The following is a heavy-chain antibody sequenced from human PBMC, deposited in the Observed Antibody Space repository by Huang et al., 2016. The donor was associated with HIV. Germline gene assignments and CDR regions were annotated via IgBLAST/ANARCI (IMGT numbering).Heavy chain of an antibody. D-gene: IGHD3-10*01. CDR2: VRANSGDI. CDR1: GFTFTNYG. J-gene: IGHJ4*02. CDR3: VRESLYFGDFLFDH. Sequence: QVQLVQSGAEVKRPGASLKVSCKTSGFTFTNYGFSWVRQAHGQGLEWLGWVRANSGDINYELKFEGRVSMTTDTTSGTAYMELRRLTSDDTATYYCVRESLYFGDFLFDHWGQGTPVTVSA. V-gene: IGHV1-18*04.